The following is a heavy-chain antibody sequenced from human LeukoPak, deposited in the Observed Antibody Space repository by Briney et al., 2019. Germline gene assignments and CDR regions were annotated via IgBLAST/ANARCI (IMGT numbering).Heavy chain of an antibody. J-gene: IGHJ4*02. CDR2: INYSGST. D-gene: IGHD3-22*01. CDR3: ARVADSGYYPYYFDY. CDR1: GGTISSYY. V-gene: IGHV4-59*01. Sequence: PSETLSLTCTVSGGTISSYYWSWIRQPPGKGLEWIGYINYSGSTNYNPSLKSRVTISVDTSKNQFSLKLSSVTAADTAVYYCARVADSGYYPYYFDYWGQGTLVTVSS.